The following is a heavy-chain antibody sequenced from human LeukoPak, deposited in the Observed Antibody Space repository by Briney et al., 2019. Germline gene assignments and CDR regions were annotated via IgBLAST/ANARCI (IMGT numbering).Heavy chain of an antibody. D-gene: IGHD3-22*01. CDR1: GFNLSRNG. Sequence: PGGSLRLSCVASGFNLSRNGMHWVRQAPGKGREWVAFMRYDATKAFYGDSVRGRFTISRDDSKNTLYLQMNNLRHEDSAVYFCARDFDDINGDYYYIPDFWGQGVLVTVSS. J-gene: IGHJ4*02. V-gene: IGHV3-30*02. CDR3: ARDFDDINGDYYYIPDF. CDR2: MRYDATKA.